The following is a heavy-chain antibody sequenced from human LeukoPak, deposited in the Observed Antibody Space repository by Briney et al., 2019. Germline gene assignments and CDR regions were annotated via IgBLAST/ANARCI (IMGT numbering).Heavy chain of an antibody. CDR1: GDSISSSSYY. D-gene: IGHD2/OR15-2a*01. V-gene: IGHV4-39*01. CDR3: VTQILLCHYF. J-gene: IGHJ4*02. CDR2: TFYSGST. Sequence: SETLSLTCTVSGDSISSSSYYWEWIRQPPGKGLEWIGSTFYSGSTYYNPSLKSRVTISVYMSKNQFSLKLRSVTAADSAVYYCVTQILLCHYFWGQGTLVTVSS.